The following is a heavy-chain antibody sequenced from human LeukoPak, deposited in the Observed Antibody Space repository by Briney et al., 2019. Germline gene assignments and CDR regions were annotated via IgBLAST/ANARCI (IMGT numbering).Heavy chain of an antibody. D-gene: IGHD1-26*01. CDR1: GYTFTGYC. CDR2: INPNSGGT. Sequence: ASVKVSCKASGYTFTGYCMHWVRQAPGQGLEWMGRINPNSGGTNYAQKFQGRVTMTRDTSISTAYMELSRLRSDDTAAYYCARGRSIVGATSYYYYYMDVWGRGTTVTVSS. CDR3: ARGRSIVGATSYYYYYMDV. J-gene: IGHJ6*03. V-gene: IGHV1-2*06.